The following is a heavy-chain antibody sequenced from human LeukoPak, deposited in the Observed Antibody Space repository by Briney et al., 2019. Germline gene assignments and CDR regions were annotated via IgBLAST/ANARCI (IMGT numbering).Heavy chain of an antibody. Sequence: PGGSLRLSCAVSGSTFRSYRMNGVRQAPGKGLEWVASIRQDGGEKSYVDSVKGRFTISRDNTKNSLYLQMSSLRAEDTAVYYCARDGTAAGLYFDLWGQGTLVTVSS. CDR1: GSTFRSYR. V-gene: IGHV3-7*01. J-gene: IGHJ4*01. CDR3: ARDGTAAGLYFDL. CDR2: IRQDGGEK. D-gene: IGHD6-13*01.